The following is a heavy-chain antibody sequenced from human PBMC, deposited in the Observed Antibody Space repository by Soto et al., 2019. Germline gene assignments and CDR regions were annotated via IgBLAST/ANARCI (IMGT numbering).Heavy chain of an antibody. D-gene: IGHD3-10*01. CDR3: ARKTITMLRVAVPHCQGIYV. CDR1: GGSISSSNW. Sequence: QVQLQESGPGLVKPSGTLSLICVVSGGSISSSNWWSWVRQSPGKGLEWIGEISHNDNDNYNPSLHSRVTMSVRKSKNTLSLNLKSVTASETAVYYGARKTITMLRVAVPHCQGIYVWGSGTMVLVSS. J-gene: IGHJ6*04. CDR2: ISHNDND. V-gene: IGHV4-4*02.